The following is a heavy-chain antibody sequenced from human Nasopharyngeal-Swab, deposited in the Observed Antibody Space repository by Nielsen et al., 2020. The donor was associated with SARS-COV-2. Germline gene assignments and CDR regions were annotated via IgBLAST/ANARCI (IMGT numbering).Heavy chain of an antibody. J-gene: IGHJ6*02. CDR3: ARATYYDFWSGYYTALGGMDV. V-gene: IGHV1-46*01. Sequence: ASVKVSCKASGYTFTSYYMHWMRQAPGQGLEWMGIISPSGGSTSYAQKFQGRVTMTRDTSTSTVYMELSSLRSEDTAVYYCARATYYDFWSGYYTALGGMDVWGQGTTVTVSS. CDR2: ISPSGGST. CDR1: GYTFTSYY. D-gene: IGHD3-3*01.